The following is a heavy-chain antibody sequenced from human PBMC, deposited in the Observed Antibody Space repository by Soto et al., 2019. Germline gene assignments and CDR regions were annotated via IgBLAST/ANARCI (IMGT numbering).Heavy chain of an antibody. J-gene: IGHJ4*02. CDR1: GGSISSYY. CDR2: IYTSGRT. D-gene: IGHD3-10*01. V-gene: IGHV4-4*07. CDR3: AREALWRSKCFDD. Sequence: PSETLSLTCTVSGGSISSYYWSWIRQPAGKGLEWIGRIYTSGRTNYNPSLKSRVTMSVDTSKNQFSLKLSSVTAADTAVYYWAREALWRSKCFDDWGKGTLVTVSS.